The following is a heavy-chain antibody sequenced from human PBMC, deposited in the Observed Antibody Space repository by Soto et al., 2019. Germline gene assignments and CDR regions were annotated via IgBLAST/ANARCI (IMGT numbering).Heavy chain of an antibody. V-gene: IGHV3-33*01. CDR3: ARDSLGVPY. J-gene: IGHJ4*02. CDR1: GFTFSSYG. Sequence: QVQLVESGGGVVQPGRSLRLSCAASGFTFSSYGMHWVRQAPGKGLEWVAVIWYDGSNKYYADSVKGRFTISRENSKNTLFLQMNSLGAEDSAVYYSARDSLGVPYWGQGTLVTVSS. CDR2: IWYDGSNK. D-gene: IGHD3-16*02.